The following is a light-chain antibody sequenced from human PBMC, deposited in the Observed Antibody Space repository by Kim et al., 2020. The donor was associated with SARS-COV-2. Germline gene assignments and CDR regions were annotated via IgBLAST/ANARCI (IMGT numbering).Light chain of an antibody. Sequence: DIQMTQSPSTLSASVGDRVIITCRASQSISSWLAWYQQKPGKAPKLLIYEASSLKSGVPSRFSGGGSGTEFTLTINSLQHDDFATYYCQQSNSYPWTFGQGTKVEIK. V-gene: IGKV1-5*03. CDR3: QQSNSYPWT. J-gene: IGKJ1*01. CDR2: EAS. CDR1: QSISSW.